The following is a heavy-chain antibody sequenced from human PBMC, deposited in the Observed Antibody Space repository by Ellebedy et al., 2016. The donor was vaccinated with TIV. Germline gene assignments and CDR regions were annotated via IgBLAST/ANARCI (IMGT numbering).Heavy chain of an antibody. CDR2: IIHSGTT. CDR1: GESFSDYY. Sequence: SETLSLTCTVYGESFSDYYWSWIRQSPGKGLEWIGEIIHSGTTNLNPSLKSRVTISVDTSKNQFSLKLSSVTAADTAVYYCTRTVQLAFYMNVWGRGTSVTVSS. D-gene: IGHD5-24*01. V-gene: IGHV4-34*12. J-gene: IGHJ6*03. CDR3: TRTVQLAFYMNV.